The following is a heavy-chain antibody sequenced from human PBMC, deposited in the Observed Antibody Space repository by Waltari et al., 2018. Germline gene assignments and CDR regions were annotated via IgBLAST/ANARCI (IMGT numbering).Heavy chain of an antibody. D-gene: IGHD2-2*01. J-gene: IGHJ3*02. CDR1: GYTFTGYY. CDR3: ASPPEYCSSTSCYAAFDI. Sequence: QVQLVQSGAEVKKPGASVKVSCQASGYTFTGYYMHWVRQAPGHGLEWMGRINPNSGGTNYAQKFQGRVTMTRDTSISTAYMELSRLRSDDTAVYYCASPPEYCSSTSCYAAFDIWGQGTMVTVSS. CDR2: INPNSGGT. V-gene: IGHV1-2*06.